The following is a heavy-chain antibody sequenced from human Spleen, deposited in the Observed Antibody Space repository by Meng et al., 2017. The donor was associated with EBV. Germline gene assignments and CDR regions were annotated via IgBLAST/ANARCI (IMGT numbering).Heavy chain of an antibody. CDR1: GEVLSGYY. V-gene: IGHV4-34*01. Sequence: QGGGAGLLNPSETLSLPCAGYGEVLSGYYWTWIRQPPGKGLEWIGEINHSGSTNYNPSLKSRVTISVDTSKNQFSLKLNSVTAADTAVYYCARWAGGVCFYCDYWGQGTLVTVSS. J-gene: IGHJ4*02. D-gene: IGHD2-8*02. CDR2: INHSGST. CDR3: ARWAGGVCFYCDY.